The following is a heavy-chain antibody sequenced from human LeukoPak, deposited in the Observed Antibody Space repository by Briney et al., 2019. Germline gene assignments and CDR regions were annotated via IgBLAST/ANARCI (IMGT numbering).Heavy chain of an antibody. CDR1: GGSISRSDHY. CDR3: GRDPAALPPGF. D-gene: IGHD2-2*01. Sequence: SETLSLTCAVSGGSISRSDHYWGWIRQPPGKGLEWVGSIYNTGTTFYNPSLKSRLAISLDTSNNRFSLHLTSVTAADTAVYYCGRDPAALPPGFWSPGTLVTVSS. CDR2: IYNTGTT. J-gene: IGHJ1*01. V-gene: IGHV4-39*07.